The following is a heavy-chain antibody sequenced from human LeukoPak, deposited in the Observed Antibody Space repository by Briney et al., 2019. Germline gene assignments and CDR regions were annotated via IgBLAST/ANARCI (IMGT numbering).Heavy chain of an antibody. CDR1: GGSVGDSFW. V-gene: IGHV4-4*02. D-gene: IGHD6-19*01. J-gene: IGHJ6*02. CDR3: AREKGSGLGYGMDV. CDR2: IYHSGTT. Sequence: SETLSLTCAVSGGSVGDSFWWTWVRQPPGKGLEWIGEIYHSGTTDYNPSLKSRVTISLDTSKKQFSLILTSVIAADTALYYCAREKGSGLGYGMDVWGQGTSVTVSS.